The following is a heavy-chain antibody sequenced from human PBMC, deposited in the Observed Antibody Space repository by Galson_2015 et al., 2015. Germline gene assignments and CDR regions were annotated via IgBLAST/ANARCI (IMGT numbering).Heavy chain of an antibody. V-gene: IGHV3-33*01. Sequence: SLRLSCAASGFSFSRDGMHWVRQAPGKGLEWVAHIWHDGTNTHYTDSVKGRFTISTDNSKTTLYLQMNSLRAEDTAVYYCARVSSAWANYFDHWGQGSLVIVSS. J-gene: IGHJ4*02. CDR3: ARVSSAWANYFDH. CDR2: IWHDGTNT. CDR1: GFSFSRDG. D-gene: IGHD3-22*01.